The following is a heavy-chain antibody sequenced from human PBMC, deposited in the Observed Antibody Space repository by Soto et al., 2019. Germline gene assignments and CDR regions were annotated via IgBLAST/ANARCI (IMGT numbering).Heavy chain of an antibody. V-gene: IGHV1-69*01. CDR3: ARDPRSITGTTSSEYFQH. CDR1: GGTFSGYA. Sequence: QAQLMQSGAEVKKPGSSVKVSCKASGGTFSGYAINWVRQAPGQGLEWMGGIIPLLGITDYGQKFQGRITIAADESTGTAYMDLRCLRSEDTAVYYCARDPRSITGTTSSEYFQHWGQGTLVSVSS. CDR2: IIPLLGIT. D-gene: IGHD1-20*01. J-gene: IGHJ1*01.